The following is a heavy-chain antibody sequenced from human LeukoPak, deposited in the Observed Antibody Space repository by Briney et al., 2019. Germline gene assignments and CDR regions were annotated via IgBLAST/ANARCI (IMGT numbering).Heavy chain of an antibody. V-gene: IGHV3-49*03. CDR3: VRHSGDADY. CDR2: IRSKIYGGTT. CDR1: GFTFDNYA. D-gene: IGHD5-12*01. J-gene: IGHJ4*02. Sequence: GGSLRLSCTASGFTFDNYAMSWFRQAPGKGLEWVGFIRSKIYGGTTEYAASVKGRFTISRDDSKSIAQLQMTSLKSEDTAVYYCVRHSGDADYWGQGTLVTVSS.